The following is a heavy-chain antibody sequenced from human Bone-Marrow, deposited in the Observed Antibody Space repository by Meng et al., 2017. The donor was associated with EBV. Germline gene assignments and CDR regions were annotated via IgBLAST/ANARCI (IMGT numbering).Heavy chain of an antibody. CDR1: GGTFRSDA. J-gene: IGHJ1*01. CDR2: INPSGGST. D-gene: IGHD5-24*01. V-gene: IGHV1-46*01. CDR3: ASGVEMATIGAEYFQH. Sequence: HVQVVQSGDEVKKPGSSVKVSCKTSGGTFRSDAISWVRQAPGQGLEWMGIINPSGGSTSYAQKFQGRVTMTRDTSTSTVYTELSSLRSEDTAVYYCASGVEMATIGAEYFQHWGQGTLVTVSS.